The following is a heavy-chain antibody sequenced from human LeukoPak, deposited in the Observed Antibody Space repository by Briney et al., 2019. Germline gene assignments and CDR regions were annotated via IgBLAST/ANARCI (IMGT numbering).Heavy chain of an antibody. CDR2: IIPIFGTA. J-gene: IGHJ4*02. D-gene: IGHD2-15*01. CDR1: GGTFSSYA. V-gene: IGHV1-69*06. CDR3: ARVKNYCSGGSCYFDY. Sequence: ASVKLSCKASGGTFSSYAISWVRQAPGQGLEWMGGIIPIFGTANYAQKFQGRVTITADKSTSTAYMGLSSLRSEDTAVYYCARVKNYCSGGSCYFDYWGQGTLVTVSS.